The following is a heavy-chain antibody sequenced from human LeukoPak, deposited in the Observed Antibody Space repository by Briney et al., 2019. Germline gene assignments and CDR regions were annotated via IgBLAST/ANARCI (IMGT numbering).Heavy chain of an antibody. CDR1: GYTFTSYG. CDR2: INPNSGGT. J-gene: IGHJ5*02. D-gene: IGHD2-2*01. V-gene: IGHV1-2*02. Sequence: ASVKVSCKASGYTFTSYGISWVRQAPGQGLEWMGWINPNSGGTNYAQKFQGRVTMTRDTSISTAYMELSRLRSDDTAVYYCARVLVPAAIYLHNWFDPWGQGTLVTVSS. CDR3: ARVLVPAAIYLHNWFDP.